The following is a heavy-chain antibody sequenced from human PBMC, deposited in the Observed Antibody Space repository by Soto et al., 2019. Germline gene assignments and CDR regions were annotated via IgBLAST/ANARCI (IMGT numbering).Heavy chain of an antibody. CDR3: ARIADCSTTSCSFPSRFRIRGYDYHYGLDV. D-gene: IGHD2-2*01. Sequence: QVQLVQSGAEVKKPGASVKVSCKASGYTFTSYGISWVRQAPGQGLEWVGWISAYNGNSNYAQKYHGRVTMTTDTSTNTAYMEMSSLRSDDTPVYYCARIADCSTTSCSFPSRFRIRGYDYHYGLDVGGQGTTVTVSS. V-gene: IGHV1-18*01. CDR2: ISAYNGNS. J-gene: IGHJ6*02. CDR1: GYTFTSYG.